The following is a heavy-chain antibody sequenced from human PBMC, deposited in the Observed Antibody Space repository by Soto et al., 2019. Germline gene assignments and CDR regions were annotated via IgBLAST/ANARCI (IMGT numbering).Heavy chain of an antibody. J-gene: IGHJ6*02. V-gene: IGHV4-61*01. CDR1: GGSVSSGSYY. Sequence: SETLSLTCTVSGGSVSSGSYYWSWIRQPPGKGLEWIGYIYYSGSTNYNPSLKSRVTISVDTSKNQFSLKLSSVTAADTAVYYCARGWITMIVVDYYGMDVWGQGTTVTVSS. D-gene: IGHD3-22*01. CDR3: ARGWITMIVVDYYGMDV. CDR2: IYYSGST.